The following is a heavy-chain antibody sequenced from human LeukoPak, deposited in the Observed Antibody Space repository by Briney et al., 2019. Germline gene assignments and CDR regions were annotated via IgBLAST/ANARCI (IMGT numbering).Heavy chain of an antibody. CDR3: AKVSGDIVVVVADDAFDI. V-gene: IGHV3-23*01. J-gene: IGHJ3*02. CDR1: GFTFNNYA. Sequence: PGGSLRLSCAASGFTFNNYAMSWVRQAPGKGLEWVSAISGSGRSDIYYTDSVKGRFTISRDNSKNTLYLQMNSLRAEDTAVYYCAKVSGDIVVVVADDAFDIWGQGTMVTVSS. CDR2: ISGSGRSDI. D-gene: IGHD2-15*01.